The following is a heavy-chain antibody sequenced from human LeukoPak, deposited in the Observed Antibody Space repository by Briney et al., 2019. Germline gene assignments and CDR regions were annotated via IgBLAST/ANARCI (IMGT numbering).Heavy chain of an antibody. J-gene: IGHJ4*02. CDR3: AKEVDTAMVGLFDY. V-gene: IGHV3-7*05. D-gene: IGHD5-18*01. Sequence: GGSLRLSCGTSGFTFSNNWMSWVRQAPGKGLEWVANIKQDGSTKYYVDSVKGRFTISRDNAKNSLDLQMSSLRAEDTAVYYCAKEVDTAMVGLFDYWGQGTLVTVSS. CDR2: IKQDGSTK. CDR1: GFTFSNNW.